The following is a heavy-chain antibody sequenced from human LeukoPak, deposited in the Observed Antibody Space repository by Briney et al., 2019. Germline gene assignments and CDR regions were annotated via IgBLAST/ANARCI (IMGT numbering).Heavy chain of an antibody. V-gene: IGHV4-59*01. D-gene: IGHD6-19*01. CDR3: ARGGLSSGWYG. CDR1: GGSISSYY. Sequence: PSETLSLTCTVSGGSISSYYWSWSRQPPGKGLEWIGYSYYSGSTNYNPSLKSRATISLDTSKNQFSLKLNSLTAADTAVYYCARGGLSSGWYGWGQGTLVTVSS. J-gene: IGHJ4*02. CDR2: SYYSGST.